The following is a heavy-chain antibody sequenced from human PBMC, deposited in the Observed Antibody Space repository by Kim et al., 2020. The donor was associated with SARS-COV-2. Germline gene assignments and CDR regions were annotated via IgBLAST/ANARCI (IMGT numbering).Heavy chain of an antibody. J-gene: IGHJ5*02. Sequence: GGSLRLSCAASGFTLDSYAMSWVRQAPGKGLEWVSAISGSGGSTYYADSVKGRFTITRDNSKNTLYLQMNSLRAEDTAVYYCAKAPRIAAALQHPWGQGTLVTVSS. D-gene: IGHD6-13*01. CDR3: AKAPRIAAALQHP. V-gene: IGHV3-23*01. CDR1: GFTLDSYA. CDR2: ISGSGGST.